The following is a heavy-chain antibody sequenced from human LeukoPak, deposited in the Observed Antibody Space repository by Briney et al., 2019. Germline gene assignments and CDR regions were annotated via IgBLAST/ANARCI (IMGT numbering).Heavy chain of an antibody. J-gene: IGHJ1*01. V-gene: IGHV3-64*01. CDR3: AGDEAGYSSD. CDR1: GFTFSTYA. CDR2: ITYDGGTT. Sequence: PGGSLRLSCAASGFTFSTYAMPWVRQAPGKGLEHVSSITYDGGTTYYANSVKGRFTISRDNSKNTLYLQMGSLRDEDMSVYYCAGDEAGYSSDWGQGTLVTVSS. D-gene: IGHD6-19*01.